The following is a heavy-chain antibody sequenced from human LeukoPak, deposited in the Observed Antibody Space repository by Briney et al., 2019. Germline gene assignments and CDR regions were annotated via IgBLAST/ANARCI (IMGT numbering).Heavy chain of an antibody. D-gene: IGHD3-16*02. CDR2: IKQDGSEK. CDR1: GFTFSSYA. V-gene: IGHV3-7*01. CDR3: ARVHDYVWGSYRYYFDY. Sequence: GGSLRLSCAASGFTFSSYAMSWVRQAPGKGLEWVANIKQDGSEKYYVDSVKGRFTISRDNAKNSLYLQMNSLRAEDTAVYYCARVHDYVWGSYRYYFDYWGQGTLVTVPS. J-gene: IGHJ4*02.